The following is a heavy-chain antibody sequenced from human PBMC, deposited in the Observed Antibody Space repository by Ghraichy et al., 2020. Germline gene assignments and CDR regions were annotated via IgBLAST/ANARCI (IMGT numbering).Heavy chain of an antibody. J-gene: IGHJ5*02. CDR3: ASRQTYNWNYGGDWFDP. D-gene: IGHD1-7*01. CDR1: GFTFSSYA. CDR2: ISYDGSNK. Sequence: LSLTCAASGFTFSSYAMHWVRQAPGKGLEWVAVISYDGSNKYYADSVKGRFTISRDNSKNTLYLQMNSLRAEDTAVYYCASRQTYNWNYGGDWFDPWGQGTLVTVSS. V-gene: IGHV3-30-3*01.